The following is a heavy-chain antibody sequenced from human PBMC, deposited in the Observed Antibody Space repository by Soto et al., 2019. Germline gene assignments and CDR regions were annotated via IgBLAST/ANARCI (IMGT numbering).Heavy chain of an antibody. D-gene: IGHD1-26*01. Sequence: GGSLRLSCAASGFTFSYYAMSWVRQAPGKGLEWVSGLGGSNSDTHYAASVEGRFTVSRDNSKSTLFLQMSSLRVEDTAVYYCAKDKVDHNSVWDPFDIWGQGTLVTVSS. CDR2: LGGSNSDT. V-gene: IGHV3-23*01. J-gene: IGHJ1*01. CDR3: AKDKVDHNSVWDPFDI. CDR1: GFTFSYYA.